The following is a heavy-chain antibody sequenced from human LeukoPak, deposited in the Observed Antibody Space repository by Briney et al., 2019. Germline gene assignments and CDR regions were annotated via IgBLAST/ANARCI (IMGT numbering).Heavy chain of an antibody. V-gene: IGHV4-30-2*01. CDR1: GGSISSGGYY. CDR3: ARDAAAAGPGIYYYYYMDV. J-gene: IGHJ6*03. Sequence: PSETLSLTCTVSGGSISSGGYYWSWIRHPPGKGLEWIGNIYHSGSTYYNPSLKSRVTISVDTSKNQFSLKLSSVTAAHTAVYYCARDAAAAGPGIYYYYYMDVWGKGTTVTVSS. CDR2: IYHSGST. D-gene: IGHD6-13*01.